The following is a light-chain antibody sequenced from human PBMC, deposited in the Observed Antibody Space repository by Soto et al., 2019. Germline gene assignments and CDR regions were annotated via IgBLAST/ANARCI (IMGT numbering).Light chain of an antibody. CDR1: SSDVGGYNY. CDR2: EVS. Sequence: QSVLTQPASVSGSPGQSITISCTGTSSDVGGYNYVSWYQQHPGKAPKLMIYEVSNRPSGVSNRFSGSMSGNTASLTISGLQAEDEVDYYCSSYTSSSSVVFGGGTKLTVL. J-gene: IGLJ2*01. V-gene: IGLV2-14*01. CDR3: SSYTSSSSVV.